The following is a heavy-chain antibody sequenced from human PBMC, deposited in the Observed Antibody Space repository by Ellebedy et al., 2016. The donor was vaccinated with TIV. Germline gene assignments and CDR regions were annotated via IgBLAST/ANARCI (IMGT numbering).Heavy chain of an antibody. CDR1: GFSVSG. CDR2: VRSDETTK. Sequence: PGGSLRLSCATSGFSVSGMHWVRQAPGQGLEWVAFVRSDETTKYYIDSVKGRFTISRDSSKNTLDLQMNSLRAEDTGVYYCVKGAYPVPTVMAVWGQGTMVTVSS. V-gene: IGHV3-30*02. J-gene: IGHJ6*02. D-gene: IGHD3-16*01. CDR3: VKGAYPVPTVMAV.